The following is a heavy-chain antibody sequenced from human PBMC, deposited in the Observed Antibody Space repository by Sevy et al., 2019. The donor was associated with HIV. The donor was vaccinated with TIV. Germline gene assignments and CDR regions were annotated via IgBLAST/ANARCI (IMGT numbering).Heavy chain of an antibody. CDR2: ISYDGSNK. J-gene: IGHJ4*02. CDR3: ASEKGSSGYYYSYYFDY. D-gene: IGHD3-22*01. Sequence: GGSLRLSCAASGFTFSSYAMHWVRQAPGKGLEWVAVISYDGSNKYYADSVKGRFTISRDNSKNTLYLQMNSLRAEDTAVYYCASEKGSSGYYYSYYFDYWGQGTLVTVSS. V-gene: IGHV3-30-3*01. CDR1: GFTFSSYA.